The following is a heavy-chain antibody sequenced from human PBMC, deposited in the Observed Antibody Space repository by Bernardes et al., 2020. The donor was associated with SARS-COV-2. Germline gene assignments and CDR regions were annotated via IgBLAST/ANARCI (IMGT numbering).Heavy chain of an antibody. CDR3: ARGVTTEDYYYYGMDV. D-gene: IGHD4-17*01. CDR1: GGSIRSSY. CDR2: IYYSGST. J-gene: IGHJ6*02. Sequence: SATLTLTCTVSGGSIRSSYWSWIRQPPGQGLAWIGYIYYSGSTNYNPSLKSRVTISVDTSKNQFSLKLSSVTAADTAVYYCARGVTTEDYYYYGMDVWGQGTTVTGSS. V-gene: IGHV4-59*01.